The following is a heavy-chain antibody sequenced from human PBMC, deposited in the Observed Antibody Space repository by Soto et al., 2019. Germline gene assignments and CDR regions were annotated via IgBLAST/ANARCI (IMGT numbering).Heavy chain of an antibody. D-gene: IGHD3-22*01. CDR3: ASPSRYYDSSGYFYYYYGMDV. Sequence: PGGSLRLSCAASGFTFSSYSMNWVRQAPGKGLEWVSSISSSSSYIYYADSVKGRFTISRDNAKNSLYLQMNSLRAEDTAVYYCASPSRYYDSSGYFYYYYGMDVWGQGTTVTVSS. J-gene: IGHJ6*02. CDR2: ISSSSSYI. V-gene: IGHV3-21*01. CDR1: GFTFSSYS.